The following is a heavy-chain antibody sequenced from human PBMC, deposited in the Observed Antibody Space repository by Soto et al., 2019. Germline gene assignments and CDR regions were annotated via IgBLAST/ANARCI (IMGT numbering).Heavy chain of an antibody. J-gene: IGHJ3*02. CDR2: IKQDGSEK. Sequence: GGSLRLSCAASGFTFSSYWMSWVRQAPGKGLEWVANIKQDGSEKYYVDSVKGRFTISRDNAKNSLYLQMNSLRAEDTAVYYCASGTAGHAFDIWGQGTMVTVSS. D-gene: IGHD1-1*01. V-gene: IGHV3-7*01. CDR3: ASGTAGHAFDI. CDR1: GFTFSSYW.